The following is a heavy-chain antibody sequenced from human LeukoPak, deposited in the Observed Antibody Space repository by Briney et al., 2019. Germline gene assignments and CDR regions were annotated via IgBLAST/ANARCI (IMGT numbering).Heavy chain of an antibody. D-gene: IGHD5-18*01. Sequence: KPSETLSLTCAVYGGSFSGYYWSWIRQPPGKGLEWIGEINHSGSTNYNPSLKSRVTISVDTSKNQFSLKLSSVTAADTAVYYCARARFGGYSYGYDYYFDYWGQGTLVTVSS. CDR3: ARARFGGYSYGYDYYFDY. J-gene: IGHJ4*02. CDR1: GGSFSGYY. CDR2: INHSGST. V-gene: IGHV4-34*01.